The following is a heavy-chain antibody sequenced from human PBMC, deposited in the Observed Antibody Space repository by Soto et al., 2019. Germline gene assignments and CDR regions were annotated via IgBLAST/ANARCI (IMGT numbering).Heavy chain of an antibody. CDR2: LSDSGGSI. D-gene: IGHD6-13*01. CDR3: AKVSSSWYAGFFDL. V-gene: IGHV3-23*01. CDR1: GFTFSRHA. J-gene: IGHJ4*02. Sequence: EVPLLESGGGLVQPGGSLRLSCTASGFTFSRHAMTWVRQAPGKGLEWVSGLSDSGGSIYYADSVKGRFTISRDNSINTLYLQMNTLRAEDTAIYYCAKVSSSWYAGFFDLWGQGTLVTVSS.